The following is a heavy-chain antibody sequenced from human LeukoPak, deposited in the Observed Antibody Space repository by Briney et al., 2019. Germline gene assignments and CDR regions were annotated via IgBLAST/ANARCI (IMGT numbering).Heavy chain of an antibody. CDR3: ARGIQQWYFWDF. CDR1: GFTFSTYA. V-gene: IGHV3-33*01. CDR2: VWFDGNYQ. J-gene: IGHJ4*02. D-gene: IGHD5-18*01. Sequence: GRSLRLSCAASGFTFSTYAIHWVRQAPGKGLEWEAVVWFDGNYQDYADSVKGRFTVSRDNFKNTVYLQMNSLRADDTAVYYCARGIQQWYFWDFWGQGTLVTVSS.